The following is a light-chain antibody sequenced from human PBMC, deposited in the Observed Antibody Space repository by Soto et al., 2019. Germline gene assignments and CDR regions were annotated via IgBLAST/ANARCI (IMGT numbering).Light chain of an antibody. CDR3: SSYTSSSTRHVV. Sequence: QSVLTQPASVSGSPGQSITISCTGTSSDVGGYNYVSWYQQHPGKAPKLMIYDVSIRPSGVSNRFSGSKSGNTASLTISGLQAEDEADYYCSSYTSSSTRHVVFGGGTKVTVL. CDR2: DVS. CDR1: SSDVGGYNY. J-gene: IGLJ2*01. V-gene: IGLV2-14*01.